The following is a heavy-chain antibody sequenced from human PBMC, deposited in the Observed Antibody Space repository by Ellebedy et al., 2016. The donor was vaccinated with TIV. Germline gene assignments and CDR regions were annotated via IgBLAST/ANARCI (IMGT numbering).Heavy chain of an antibody. CDR1: GYSFTSQW. CDR2: IDPRDSYT. Sequence: GESLKISCKGSGYSFTSQWINWVRQVPGKGLEWMGRIDPRDSYTNYSPSFQGHVTISADKSISTAYLQWSSLKASDTAMYYCARHFKYSSDWYVFDYWGQGTLVTVSS. V-gene: IGHV5-10-1*01. J-gene: IGHJ4*01. CDR3: ARHFKYSSDWYVFDY. D-gene: IGHD6-19*01.